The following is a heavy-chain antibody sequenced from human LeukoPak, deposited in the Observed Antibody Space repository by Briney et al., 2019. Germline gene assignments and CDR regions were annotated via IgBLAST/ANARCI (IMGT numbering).Heavy chain of an antibody. CDR3: ARAPRGGDYYYYGMDV. Sequence: PSETLSLTCTVSGGSVSSGSYYWSWIRQPPGKGLEWIGYIYYSGSTNYNPSLKSRVTISVDTSKNQFSLKLSSVTAADTAVYYSARAPRGGDYYYYGMDVWGKGTTVTVSS. J-gene: IGHJ6*04. D-gene: IGHD3-10*01. V-gene: IGHV4-61*01. CDR1: GGSVSSGSYY. CDR2: IYYSGST.